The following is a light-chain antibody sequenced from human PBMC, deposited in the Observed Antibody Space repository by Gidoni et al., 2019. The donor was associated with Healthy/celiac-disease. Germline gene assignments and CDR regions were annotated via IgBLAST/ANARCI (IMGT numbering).Light chain of an antibody. CDR3: QQYGSSPPYT. CDR1: QSVSSSY. Sequence: VLPQSPGTLSLSPGERATLSCRASQSVSSSYLAWYQQKPGQAPRLLIYGASSRATGSPDRCSGSGSGTDFTLTISRREPEDVAVYYCQQYGSSPPYTFXXXTKLEIK. J-gene: IGKJ2*01. V-gene: IGKV3-20*01. CDR2: GAS.